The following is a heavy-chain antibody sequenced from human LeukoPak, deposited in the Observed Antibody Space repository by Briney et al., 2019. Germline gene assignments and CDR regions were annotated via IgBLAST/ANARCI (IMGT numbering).Heavy chain of an antibody. D-gene: IGHD2-15*01. Sequence: GGSLRLSCAASGFTFSSDWMNWVRQAPGKGLEWVSSISSSSSYIYYVDSVKGRFTISRDNAKNSLYLQMNSLRAEDTSVYYCARAPVTSCRGAFCYPFDYWGQGTLVTVSS. CDR1: GFTFSSDW. J-gene: IGHJ4*02. V-gene: IGHV3-21*01. CDR2: ISSSSSYI. CDR3: ARAPVTSCRGAFCYPFDY.